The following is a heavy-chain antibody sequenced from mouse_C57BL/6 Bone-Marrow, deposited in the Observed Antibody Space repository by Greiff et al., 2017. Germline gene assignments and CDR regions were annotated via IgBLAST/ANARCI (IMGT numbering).Heavy chain of an antibody. J-gene: IGHJ2*01. CDR2: ISDGGSYT. V-gene: IGHV5-4*01. D-gene: IGHD1-1*01. CDR1: GFTFSSYA. Sequence: EVQGVESGGGLVKPGGSLKLSCAASGFTFSSYAMSWVRQTPEKRLEWVATISDGGSYTYYPDNVKGRFTISRDNAKNNLYLQMSHLKSEDTAMYYCARVPYCYGVDYWGQGTTLTVSS. CDR3: ARVPYCYGVDY.